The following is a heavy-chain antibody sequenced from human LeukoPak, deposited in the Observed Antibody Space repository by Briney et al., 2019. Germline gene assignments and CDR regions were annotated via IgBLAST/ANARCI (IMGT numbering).Heavy chain of an antibody. Sequence: PSETLSLTCAVYGGSFSGYYWSWIRQPPGKGLEWIGYIYYSGSTNYNPSLKSRVTISVDTSKNQFSLKLSSVTAADTAVYYCAGGYFDWSAYYYYMDVWGKGTTVTASS. V-gene: IGHV4-59*01. J-gene: IGHJ6*03. CDR3: AGGYFDWSAYYYYMDV. D-gene: IGHD3-9*01. CDR2: IYYSGST. CDR1: GGSFSGYY.